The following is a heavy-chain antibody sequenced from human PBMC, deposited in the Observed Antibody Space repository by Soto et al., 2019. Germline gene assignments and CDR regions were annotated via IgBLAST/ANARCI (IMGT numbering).Heavy chain of an antibody. D-gene: IGHD3-10*01. CDR3: ARGGFGELLTYYYYYYYMDV. CDR1: GGSFSGYY. V-gene: IGHV4-34*01. CDR2: INHSGST. J-gene: IGHJ6*03. Sequence: SETLSLTCAVYGGSFSGYYWSWIRQPPGKGLEWIGEINHSGSTNYNPSLKSRVTISVDTSKNQFSLKLSSVTAADTAVYYCARGGFGELLTYYYYYYYMDVWGKGTTVTAP.